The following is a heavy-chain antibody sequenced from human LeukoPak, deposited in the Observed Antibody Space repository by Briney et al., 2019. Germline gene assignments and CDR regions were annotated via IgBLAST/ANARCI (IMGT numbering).Heavy chain of an antibody. J-gene: IGHJ4*02. D-gene: IGHD5-18*01. CDR1: GYSISSGYY. CDR3: ARGRYNYGDSDY. V-gene: IGHV4-38-2*01. CDR2: IYHNGNT. Sequence: SETLSLTCAVSGYSISSGYYWGWIRQPPGKGLEWIWTIYHNGNTYYNPSLKSRVTISVDTSKNQFSLKLSSVTAADTAVYYCARGRYNYGDSDYWGQGTLVTVSS.